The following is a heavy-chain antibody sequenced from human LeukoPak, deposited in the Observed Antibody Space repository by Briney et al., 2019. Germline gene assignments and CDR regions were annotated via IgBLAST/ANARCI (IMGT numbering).Heavy chain of an antibody. J-gene: IGHJ4*02. D-gene: IGHD3-16*02. V-gene: IGHV3-7*01. Sequence: GGSLMLSCAASGFTFSSYWMSWVRQAPGKGLEWVANINQDGSEKYYVDSVKGRFTISRDNAKNSLYLQMNSLRAEDTAVYYCARSYYDYVWGSYRTDYWGQGTLVTVSS. CDR2: INQDGSEK. CDR1: GFTFSSYW. CDR3: ARSYYDYVWGSYRTDY.